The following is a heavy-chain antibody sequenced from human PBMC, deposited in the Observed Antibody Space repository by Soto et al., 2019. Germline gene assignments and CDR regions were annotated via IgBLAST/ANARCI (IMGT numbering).Heavy chain of an antibody. CDR1: GGSISSGCYY. CDR2: IYYSGST. J-gene: IGHJ4*02. CDR3: ARASQQLGAHQSFDY. V-gene: IGHV4-31*03. Sequence: SLALTFTVSGGSISSGCYYGSGIRQHPGKGLEWIGYIYYSGSTYYNPSLKSRVTISVDTSKNQFSLKLSSVTAADTAVYYCARASQQLGAHQSFDYWGQGTLVTVSS. D-gene: IGHD1-1*01.